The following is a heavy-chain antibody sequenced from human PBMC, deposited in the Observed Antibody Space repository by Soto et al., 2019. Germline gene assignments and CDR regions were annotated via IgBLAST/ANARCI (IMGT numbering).Heavy chain of an antibody. CDR2: IYSGGST. Sequence: PGGSLRLSCAASGFPASSNYMSWVRQAPGKGLEWVSVIYSGGSTYYADSVKGRFTISRDNSKNTLYLQMNSLRAEDTAVYYCARELKRYSSSYQHFDYWGQGTPVPVYS. CDR3: ARELKRYSSSYQHFDY. V-gene: IGHV3-53*01. J-gene: IGHJ4*02. D-gene: IGHD6-13*01. CDR1: GFPASSNY.